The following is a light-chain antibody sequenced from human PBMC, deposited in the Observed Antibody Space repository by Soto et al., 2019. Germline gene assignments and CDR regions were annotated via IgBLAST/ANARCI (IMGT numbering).Light chain of an antibody. J-gene: IGLJ3*02. CDR3: SSWISRTPQV. Sequence: QSVLPQPAAVSFSPGQSITISGTGTSSDVGGYNFVSWYQQYPGKAPKLMIYEVNNRPSGVSNRFSGSKSGNTASLTISGLRAEDDADYHCSSWISRTPQVLGGGTK. CDR2: EVN. V-gene: IGLV2-14*01. CDR1: SSDVGGYNF.